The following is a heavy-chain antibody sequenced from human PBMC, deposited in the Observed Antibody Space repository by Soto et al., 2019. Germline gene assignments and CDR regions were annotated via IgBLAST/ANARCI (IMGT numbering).Heavy chain of an antibody. CDR2: IYSGGST. J-gene: IGHJ4*02. V-gene: IGHV3-66*01. D-gene: IGHD6-19*01. Sequence: HPGGSLRLSCAASGFTVSSNYMSWVRQAPGKGLEWVSVIYSGGSTYFADSVKGRFTISRDNSKNTLYLQMNSLRAEDTAVYYCASAGYSSGWPHFDYWGQGTLVTVSS. CDR1: GFTVSSNY. CDR3: ASAGYSSGWPHFDY.